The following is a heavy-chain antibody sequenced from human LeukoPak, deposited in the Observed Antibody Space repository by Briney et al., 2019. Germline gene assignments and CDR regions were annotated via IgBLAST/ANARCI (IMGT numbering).Heavy chain of an antibody. J-gene: IGHJ3*02. CDR1: GGSISSSSYY. CDR2: IYYSGST. CDR3: ARGSSGWPDAFDI. D-gene: IGHD6-19*01. V-gene: IGHV4-39*07. Sequence: SETLSLTCTVSGGSISSSSYYWGWIRQPPGKGLEWIGSIYYSGSTYYNPSLKSRVTISVDTSKNQFSLKLSSVTAADTAVYYCARGSSGWPDAFDIWGQGTMVTVSS.